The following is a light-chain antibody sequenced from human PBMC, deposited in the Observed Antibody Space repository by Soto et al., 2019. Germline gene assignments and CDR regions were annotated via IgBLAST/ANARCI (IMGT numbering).Light chain of an antibody. J-gene: IGKJ1*01. CDR1: QGVSSSY. CDR2: GAS. V-gene: IGKV3-20*01. Sequence: EIVLTQSPGTLSSSPGERATLSCRASQGVSSSYLAWYQQKPGQATRLLIYGASSRAAGIPDRFSGSGSGTDFTRTISILEPEDFAVYYCLQYGSSPRTFGEGTKVEIK. CDR3: LQYGSSPRT.